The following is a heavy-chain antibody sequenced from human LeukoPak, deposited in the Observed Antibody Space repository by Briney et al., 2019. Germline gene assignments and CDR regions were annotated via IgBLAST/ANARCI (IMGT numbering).Heavy chain of an antibody. D-gene: IGHD6-13*01. CDR3: ARGRIAAARGAWFDP. CDR1: DASISGHY. J-gene: IGHJ5*02. Sequence: SETLSLTCAVSDASISGHYLTWIRQPPGKGLEWIGYISYIGSTNYNPSLKSRVTISVDTSKNLFSLKLNSVTAADTAVYYCARGRIAAARGAWFDPWGQGTLVTVSS. V-gene: IGHV4-59*11. CDR2: ISYIGST.